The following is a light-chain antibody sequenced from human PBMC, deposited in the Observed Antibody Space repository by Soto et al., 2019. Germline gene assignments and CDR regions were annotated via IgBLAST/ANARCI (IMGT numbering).Light chain of an antibody. Sequence: QSVLTQPPSASGTPGQRVTISCSGSRSNIESFTVNWYQQLPGTAPKLLIYGNDPRPSGVPDRFSGSKTGTSASLPISGLQSEDEADDFCATGDDSLNGRCVFGTGTKLTVL. CDR1: RSNIESFT. J-gene: IGLJ1*01. V-gene: IGLV1-44*01. CDR3: ATGDDSLNGRCV. CDR2: GND.